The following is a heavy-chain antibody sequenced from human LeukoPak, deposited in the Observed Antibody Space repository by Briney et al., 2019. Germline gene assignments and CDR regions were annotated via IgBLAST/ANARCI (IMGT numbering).Heavy chain of an antibody. D-gene: IGHD3-10*01. CDR3: ARDNPLNYYGSGSYYDY. J-gene: IGHJ4*02. V-gene: IGHV4-31*03. CDR1: GGSISSGGYY. CDR2: IYYSGST. Sequence: SETLSLTCTVSGGSISSGGYYWSWIRQHPGKGLEWIGYIYYSGSTYYNPSLKSRVTISVDTSKNQFSLKLSSVTAADTAVYYCARDNPLNYYGSGSYYDYWGQGTLVTVSS.